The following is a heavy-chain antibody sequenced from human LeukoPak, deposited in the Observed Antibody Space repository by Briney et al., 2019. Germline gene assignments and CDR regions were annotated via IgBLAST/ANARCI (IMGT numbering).Heavy chain of an antibody. CDR1: GFTFSNAW. V-gene: IGHV3-15*01. CDR2: IKSKTDGGTT. D-gene: IGHD4-17*01. Sequence: PGGSLRLSCAASGFTFSNAWMSWVRQAPGKGLEWVGRIKSKTDGGTTDYAAPVKGRFTISRDDSKNTLYLQMNRLKTEDTAMYYCTTEVLDWITVTTALGYWGQGTLVTVSS. J-gene: IGHJ4*02. CDR3: TTEVLDWITVTTALGY.